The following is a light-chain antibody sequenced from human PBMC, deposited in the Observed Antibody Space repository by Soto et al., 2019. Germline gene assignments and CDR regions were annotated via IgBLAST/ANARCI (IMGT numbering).Light chain of an antibody. CDR1: QSVLYSSNNKNY. CDR2: LGS. V-gene: IGKV2-28*01. CDR3: TQALQTPPT. Sequence: DIVMTQSPDSLAVSLGERATINCKSSQSVLYSSNNKNYLAWYLQKPGQSPQLLIYLGSNRASGVPVRFSGSGSGTDFTLKISRVEAEDVGVYYCTQALQTPPTFGQGTKVE. J-gene: IGKJ1*01.